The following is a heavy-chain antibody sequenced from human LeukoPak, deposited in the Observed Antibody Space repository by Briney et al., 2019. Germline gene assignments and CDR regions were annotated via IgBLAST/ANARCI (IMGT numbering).Heavy chain of an antibody. CDR1: GGSISSYY. J-gene: IGHJ2*01. CDR3: ARDETKGGGYSYYGHFDL. CDR2: IYYSGST. V-gene: IGHV4-59*01. D-gene: IGHD5-18*01. Sequence: SETLSLTCTVSGGSISSYYWSWIRQPPGKGLEWIGYIYYSGSTNYNPSLKSRVTISVDTSKNQFSLKLSSVTAADTAVYYCARDETKGGGYSYYGHFDLWGRGTLVTVSS.